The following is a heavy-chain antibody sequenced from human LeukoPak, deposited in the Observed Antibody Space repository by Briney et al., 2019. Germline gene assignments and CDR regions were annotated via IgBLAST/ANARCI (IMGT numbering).Heavy chain of an antibody. J-gene: IGHJ6*04. Sequence: GRSLRLSCAASGFTFSSYGMHWVRQAPGKGLEWVAVISYDGSNRYYADSVKGRFTISRDNSKNTLYLQMNSLRAEDTAVYYCAKASLRFLEWFPMDVWGKGTTVTVSS. V-gene: IGHV3-30*18. CDR1: GFTFSSYG. D-gene: IGHD3-3*01. CDR2: ISYDGSNR. CDR3: AKASLRFLEWFPMDV.